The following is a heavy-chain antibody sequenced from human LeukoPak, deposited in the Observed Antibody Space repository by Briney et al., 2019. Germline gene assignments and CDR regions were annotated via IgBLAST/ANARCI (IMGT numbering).Heavy chain of an antibody. J-gene: IGHJ4*02. V-gene: IGHV3-23*01. CDR2: ISGSGGTT. D-gene: IGHD3-3*01. CDR3: ARGRNTIFGVITLFDC. CDR1: GFTFSNYD. Sequence: GGSLRLSCAASGFTFSNYDMNWVRQAPGKGLEWVSAISGSGGTTYYADSVKGRFTISRDNSKNTLYLQMNSLRAEDTAVYYCARGRNTIFGVITLFDCWGQGTLVTVSS.